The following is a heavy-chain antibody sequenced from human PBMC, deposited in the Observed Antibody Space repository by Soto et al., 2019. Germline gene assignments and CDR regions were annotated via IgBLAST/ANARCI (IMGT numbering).Heavy chain of an antibody. CDR3: AKGSGSSWYST. CDR1: EVTFSSYG. D-gene: IGHD6-13*01. Sequence: EVQLLESGGTLVQPGGSLRLSCAASEVTFSSYGMSWVCQAPAKGLEWVSAISSSGGSTYYADSVKGRFTFSRDNSKNTLYLQMNSLRAEDTAVYYCAKGSGSSWYSTWGQGTLVTVSS. J-gene: IGHJ4*02. CDR2: ISSSGGST. V-gene: IGHV3-23*01.